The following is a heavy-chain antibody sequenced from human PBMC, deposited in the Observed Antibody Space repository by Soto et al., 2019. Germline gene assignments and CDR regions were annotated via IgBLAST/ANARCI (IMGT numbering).Heavy chain of an antibody. J-gene: IGHJ4*02. CDR3: AGEEYDSGNYYFDY. CDR2: ISAYNGNT. V-gene: IGHV1-18*01. D-gene: IGHD6-25*01. Sequence: ASVKVSCKASGYTFTSYGISWVRQAPGQGLEWMGWISAYNGNTNYAQKLQGRVTMTTDTSTSTAYMELRSLRSDDTAVYYCAGEEYDSGNYYFDYWGQGTLVTVSS. CDR1: GYTFTSYG.